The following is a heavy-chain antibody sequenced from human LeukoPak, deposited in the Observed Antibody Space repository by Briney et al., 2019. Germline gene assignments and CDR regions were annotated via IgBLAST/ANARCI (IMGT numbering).Heavy chain of an antibody. V-gene: IGHV5-51*01. D-gene: IGHD2-2*01. CDR1: GYSFPSYW. CDR3: ARLVVVPAPGYFDY. Sequence: GESLKIFCTGSGYSFPSYWNGWVRQMPGQGLEWMRHPYPGDSDNRYSPSFQGQLTISADKPISTAYLQWSSLKASDTAMYYCARLVVVPAPGYFDYWGQGTLVTVSS. CDR2: PYPGDSDN. J-gene: IGHJ4*02.